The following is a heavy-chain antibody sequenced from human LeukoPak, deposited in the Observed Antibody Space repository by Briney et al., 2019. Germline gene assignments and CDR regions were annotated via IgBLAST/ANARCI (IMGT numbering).Heavy chain of an antibody. CDR3: ARVGGWEPKLHGVTFDY. V-gene: IGHV4-59*01. CDR1: GGSIRSYY. CDR2: ISYTGST. D-gene: IGHD1-26*01. J-gene: IGHJ4*02. Sequence: SETLSLTCTVSGGSIRSYYWSWIRQPPGKGLEWIGYISYTGSTNYNASLKSRVTMSADTSKNQFSLKLSSVTAADTAVYFCARVGGWEPKLHGVTFDYLGQGTLVTVSS.